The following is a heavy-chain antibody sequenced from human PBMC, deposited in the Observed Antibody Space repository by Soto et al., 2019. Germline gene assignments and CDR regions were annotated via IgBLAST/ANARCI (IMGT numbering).Heavy chain of an antibody. Sequence: GGSLRLSCAASGFTFSSYAMSWVRQAPGKGLEWVSAISGSGDSTYYADSVWGRSTISRDNSKNTLYLQVNSLRAEDTAVYSCAKSRGRTHVCSGGCSSMDVWGQGTTVTVS. V-gene: IGHV3-23*01. D-gene: IGHD3-16*01. CDR1: GFTFSSYA. J-gene: IGHJ6*02. CDR2: ISGSGDST. CDR3: AKSRGRTHVCSGGCSSMDV.